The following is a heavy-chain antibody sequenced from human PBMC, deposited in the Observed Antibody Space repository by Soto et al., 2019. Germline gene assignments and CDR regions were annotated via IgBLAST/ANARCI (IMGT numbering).Heavy chain of an antibody. V-gene: IGHV1-69*01. Sequence: QVQLVQSGAEVKKPGSSVKVSCKASGGTFSSDAISWVRQAPGQGLEWMGGIIPIFGTANYAQKFQGRVTITADESTSTAYMELSSLRSEDTAVYYCASSQDYYGSGGDDYYFDYWGQGTLVTVSS. D-gene: IGHD3-10*01. CDR2: IIPIFGTA. J-gene: IGHJ4*02. CDR3: ASSQDYYGSGGDDYYFDY. CDR1: GGTFSSDA.